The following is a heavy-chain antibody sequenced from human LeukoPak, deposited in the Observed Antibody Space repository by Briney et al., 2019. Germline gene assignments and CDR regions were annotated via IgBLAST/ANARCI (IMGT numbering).Heavy chain of an antibody. Sequence: GGSLRLSCAASGFTLSRYSMNWVRQAPGKGLEWVSYFGRESSTIYYADSVKGRFTISRDNAKNSLYLQLNSLRAEDTAVYFCARDLGGVTFNAFDIWGQGTMVTVSS. J-gene: IGHJ3*02. D-gene: IGHD3-16*01. CDR1: GFTLSRYS. CDR3: ARDLGGVTFNAFDI. CDR2: FGRESSTI. V-gene: IGHV3-48*01.